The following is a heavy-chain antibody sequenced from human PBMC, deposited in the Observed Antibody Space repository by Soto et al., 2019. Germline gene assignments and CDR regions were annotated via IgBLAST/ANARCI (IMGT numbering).Heavy chain of an antibody. CDR2: VHDTGSS. J-gene: IGHJ4*01. D-gene: IGHD1-1*01. CDR3: ARSQMATTGPYFDF. Sequence: PSETLSLTCTVSGGSISSGGYYWTWIRQHPVRGLVWIGYVHDTGSSFYHPSLKSRVTISLETSKIQFSLNLRSVTAADTAVYYCARSQMATTGPYFDFWGHGTQVTVSS. V-gene: IGHV4-31*03. CDR1: GGSISSGGYY.